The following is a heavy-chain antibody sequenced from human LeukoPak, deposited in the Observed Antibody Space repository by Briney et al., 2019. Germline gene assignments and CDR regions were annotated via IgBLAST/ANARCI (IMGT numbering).Heavy chain of an antibody. CDR2: ISSSSSYI. D-gene: IGHD3-22*01. CDR1: GFTFSSYS. CDR3: ARPQNNSITMIVVDTENDAFDI. Sequence: GGSLRLSCAASGFTFSSYSMNWVRQAPGKGLEWVSSISSSSSYIYYADSVKGRFTISRDNAKNSLYLQMNSLRAEDTAVYYCARPQNNSITMIVVDTENDAFDIWGQGTMVTVSS. J-gene: IGHJ3*02. V-gene: IGHV3-21*01.